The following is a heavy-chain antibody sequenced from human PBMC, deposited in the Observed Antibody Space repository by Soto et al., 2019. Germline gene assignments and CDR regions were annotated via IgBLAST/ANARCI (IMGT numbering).Heavy chain of an antibody. V-gene: IGHV3-66*01. D-gene: IGHD6-13*01. Sequence: EVQLVESGGGLVQPGGSLRLSCAASGFTVSSNYMSWVRQAPGKGLEWVSVIYSGGSTYYADSVKGRFTISRDNSKNTLELQMNSLRAEDKAVDYCARGPGIAAAEYWFDPWGQGTLVTVSS. CDR3: ARGPGIAAAEYWFDP. J-gene: IGHJ5*02. CDR2: IYSGGST. CDR1: GFTVSSNY.